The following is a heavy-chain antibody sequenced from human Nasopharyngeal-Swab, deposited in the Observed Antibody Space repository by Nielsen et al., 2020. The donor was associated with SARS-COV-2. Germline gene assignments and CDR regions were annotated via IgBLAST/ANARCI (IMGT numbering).Heavy chain of an antibody. CDR2: INTNTGNP. Sequence: WVRQAPGQGLEWMGWINTNTGNPTYAQGFTGRFVFSLDTSVSTAYLQISSLKAEDTAVYYCARDGDDTSGWSDAFDIWGQGTMVTVSS. CDR3: ARDGDDTSGWSDAFDI. J-gene: IGHJ3*02. V-gene: IGHV7-4-1*02. D-gene: IGHD6-19*01.